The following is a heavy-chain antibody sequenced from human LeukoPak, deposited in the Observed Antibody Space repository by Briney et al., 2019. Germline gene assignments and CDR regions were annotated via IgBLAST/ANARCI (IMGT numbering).Heavy chain of an antibody. V-gene: IGHV3-49*04. CDR3: TRFGLRYFDWLNY. CDR1: GFTFSSYE. Sequence: GGSLRLSCAASGFTFSSYEMNWVRQAPGKGLEWVGFIRSKAYGGTTEYAASVKGRFTISRDDSKSIAYLQMNSLKTEDTAVYYCTRFGLRYFDWLNYWGQGTLVTVSS. J-gene: IGHJ4*02. CDR2: IRSKAYGGTT. D-gene: IGHD3-9*01.